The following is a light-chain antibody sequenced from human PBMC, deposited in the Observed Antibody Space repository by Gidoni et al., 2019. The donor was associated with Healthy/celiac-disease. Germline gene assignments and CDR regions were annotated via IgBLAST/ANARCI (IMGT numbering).Light chain of an antibody. CDR2: AAS. CDR1: QSISSY. Sequence: DIQMTPSPSSLSASVEDRVTITCRASQSISSYLNWYQQKPGKAPKLLIYAASSLQSGVPSRFSGSGSGTDFTLTISSLQPEDFATYYSQQSYSTPRRPWTFGQGTKVEIK. J-gene: IGKJ1*01. CDR3: QQSYSTPRRPWT. V-gene: IGKV1-39*01.